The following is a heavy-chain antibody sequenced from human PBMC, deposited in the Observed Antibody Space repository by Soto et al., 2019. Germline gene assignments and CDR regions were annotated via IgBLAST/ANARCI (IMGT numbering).Heavy chain of an antibody. CDR2: IYYSGST. V-gene: IGHV4-59*01. Sequence: SETLSLTCTVSGGSMRNYYWSWIRQPPGKGLEWIGYIYYSGSTNYNPSLKSRVTISVDTSKNQFSLKLSSVTAADTAVYYCARANYGSGRFINYYGMDVWGQGTTVTVSS. J-gene: IGHJ6*02. D-gene: IGHD3-10*01. CDR1: GGSMRNYY. CDR3: ARANYGSGRFINYYGMDV.